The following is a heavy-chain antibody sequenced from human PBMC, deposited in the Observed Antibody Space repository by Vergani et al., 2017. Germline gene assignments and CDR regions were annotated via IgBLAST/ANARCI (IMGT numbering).Heavy chain of an antibody. D-gene: IGHD3-10*01. CDR1: GGSFSGYY. J-gene: IGHJ4*02. V-gene: IGHV4-34*01. Sequence: QVQLQQWGAGLLKPSETLSLTCAVYGGSFSGYYWSWIRQPPGKGLEWIGEINHSGSTNYNPSLKSRVTISVDTSKNQFSLKLSSVTAADTAVYYCARHKYYYGSGSYYNPSKIDYWGQGTLVTVSS. CDR3: ARHKYYYGSGSYYNPSKIDY. CDR2: INHSGST.